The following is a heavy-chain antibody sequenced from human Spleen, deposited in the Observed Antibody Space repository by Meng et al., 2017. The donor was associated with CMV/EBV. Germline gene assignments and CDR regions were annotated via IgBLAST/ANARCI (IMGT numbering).Heavy chain of an antibody. CDR2: IRPDGNNK. CDR3: AKDWEWGRDH. D-gene: IGHD1-26*01. Sequence: LSCRASGFIFSDNGMHWVRQAPGKGLEWVAFIRPDGNNKYYPDSVKGRFTVSRDNFKNTVNLQMNSLRPQDTAVYYCAKDWEWGRDHWGQGTLVTVSS. V-gene: IGHV3-30*02. J-gene: IGHJ4*02. CDR1: GFIFSDNG.